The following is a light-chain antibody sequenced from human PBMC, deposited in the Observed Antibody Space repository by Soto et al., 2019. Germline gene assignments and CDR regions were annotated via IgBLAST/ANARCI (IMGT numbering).Light chain of an antibody. CDR1: QFVSSF. V-gene: IGKV1-5*01. CDR2: DVS. Sequence: DIQMTQSPSTLSASVRDRVTITCRASQFVSSFVGWYQQKPGKVPKLLIFDVSILASGVPSRFSGSGSGTEFTLTISSLQPEDFATYSCQQYYISWSFGQGTKVDI. J-gene: IGKJ1*01. CDR3: QQYYISWS.